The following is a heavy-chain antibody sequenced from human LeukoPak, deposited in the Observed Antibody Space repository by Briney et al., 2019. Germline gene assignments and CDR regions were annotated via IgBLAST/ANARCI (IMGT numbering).Heavy chain of an antibody. CDR3: AVTTVTTVYY. J-gene: IGHJ4*02. CDR1: GRSIGSSNYY. V-gene: IGHV4-39*01. CDR2: IYYGGST. D-gene: IGHD4-17*01. Sequence: PSETLSLPCTVSGRSIGSSNYYWGWSRKPPGKGLGWIGTIYYGGSTYYNPSLKSRVTISVDTSKNQFSLKLSSVTAADTAVYYCAVTTVTTVYYWGQGTLVTVSP.